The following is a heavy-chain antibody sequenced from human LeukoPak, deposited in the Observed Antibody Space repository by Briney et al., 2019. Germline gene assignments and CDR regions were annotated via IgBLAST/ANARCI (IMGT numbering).Heavy chain of an antibody. Sequence: GSSVKVSCKASGGTFSSYAISWVRQAPGQGLEWKGGIIPIFGTASYAQKFQGRVTITADKSTSTAYMELSSLRSEDTAVYYCAREGGYSYGYYFDYWGQGTLVTVSS. CDR3: AREGGYSYGYYFDY. J-gene: IGHJ4*02. CDR2: IIPIFGTA. CDR1: GGTFSSYA. D-gene: IGHD5-18*01. V-gene: IGHV1-69*06.